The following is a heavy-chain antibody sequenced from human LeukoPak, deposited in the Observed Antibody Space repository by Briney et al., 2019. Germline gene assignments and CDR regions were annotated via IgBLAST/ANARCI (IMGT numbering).Heavy chain of an antibody. CDR1: GFTFDDYA. V-gene: IGHV3-43*02. CDR2: ISGDGGST. J-gene: IGHJ6*02. Sequence: GGSLRLSCAASGFTFDDYAMHWVRQAPGKGLEWVSLISGDGGSTYYADSVKGRFTISRDNAKNSLYLQMNSLRAEDTALYYCARWGSGDYDYYYYGMDVWGQGTTVTVSS. D-gene: IGHD4-17*01. CDR3: ARWGSGDYDYYYYGMDV.